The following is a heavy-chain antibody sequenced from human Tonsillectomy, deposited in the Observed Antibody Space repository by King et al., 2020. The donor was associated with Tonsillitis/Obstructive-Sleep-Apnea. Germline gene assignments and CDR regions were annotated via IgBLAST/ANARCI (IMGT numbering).Heavy chain of an antibody. J-gene: IGHJ3*02. CDR2: ISGSGGRT. CDR3: AKMTTQNDAFDI. Sequence: VQLVEAGGGLVQPGGSLRLSCAASGFTFSTYAMSWVRAAPGKGLEWVSGISGSGGRTSYTDSVKGRSTIPRDNSKNTLYLQMNSLRVEDTAVYFCAKMTTQNDAFDIWGQGTMVTVSS. CDR1: GFTFSTYA. V-gene: IGHV3-23*04. D-gene: IGHD4-17*01.